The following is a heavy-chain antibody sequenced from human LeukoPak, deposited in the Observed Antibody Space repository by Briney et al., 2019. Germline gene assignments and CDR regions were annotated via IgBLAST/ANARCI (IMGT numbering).Heavy chain of an antibody. J-gene: IGHJ4*02. Sequence: SETLSLTCTVSGGSISSYYWSWIRQPPGKGLEWIGYIYYSGSTNYIPSLKSRVTISVDTSKNQFSLKLSSVTAADTAVYYCARLPYCSGGSCRDYWGQGTPVTISS. V-gene: IGHV4-59*08. CDR1: GGSISSYY. CDR3: ARLPYCSGGSCRDY. CDR2: IYYSGST. D-gene: IGHD2-15*01.